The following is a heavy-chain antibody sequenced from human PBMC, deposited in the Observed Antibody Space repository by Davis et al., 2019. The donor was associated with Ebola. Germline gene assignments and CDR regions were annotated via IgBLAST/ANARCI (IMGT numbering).Heavy chain of an antibody. CDR3: AKGSGSYYYYGMDV. J-gene: IGHJ6*02. V-gene: IGHV3-30*18. CDR1: GFTFSSYG. CDR2: ISYDGSNK. Sequence: GESLKIPCAASGFTFSSYGMHWVRQAPGKGLEWVAVISYDGSNKYYADSVKGRFTISRDNSKNTLYLQMNSLRAEDTAVYYCAKGSGSYYYYGMDVWGQGTTVTVSS.